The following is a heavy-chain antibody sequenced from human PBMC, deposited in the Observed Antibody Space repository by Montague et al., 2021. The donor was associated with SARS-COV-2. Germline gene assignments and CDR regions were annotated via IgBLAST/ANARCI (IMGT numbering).Heavy chain of an antibody. Sequence: SLRLSCAASGFSFSSYGLNWVRQAPGKGLEWVAVIWYGGSNKQYADPVKGRFTISRDNSKNTLYLQMNSLRAEDTALYYCARDSFSSCTSSSCYMGGMDVWGQGTMVTVSS. CDR1: GFSFSSYG. V-gene: IGHV3-33*01. J-gene: IGHJ6*02. D-gene: IGHD2-2*02. CDR2: IWYGGSNK. CDR3: ARDSFSSCTSSSCYMGGMDV.